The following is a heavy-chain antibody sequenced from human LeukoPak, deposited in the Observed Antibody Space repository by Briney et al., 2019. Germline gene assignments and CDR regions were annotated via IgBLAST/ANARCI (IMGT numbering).Heavy chain of an antibody. J-gene: IGHJ4*02. CDR1: GFTFTSYG. V-gene: IGHV1-18*01. Sequence: GGSLRLSCAASGFTFTSYGISWVRQAPGQGLEWMGWISAYNGNTNYAQKLQGRVTMTTDTSTSTAYMELRSLRSDDTAVYYCAREVGATADYWGQGTLVTVSS. CDR2: ISAYNGNT. D-gene: IGHD1-26*01. CDR3: AREVGATADY.